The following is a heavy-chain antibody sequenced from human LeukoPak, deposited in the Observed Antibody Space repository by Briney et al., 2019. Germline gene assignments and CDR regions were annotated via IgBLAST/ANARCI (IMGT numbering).Heavy chain of an antibody. CDR2: IYYSGST. CDR1: GVSISSYY. V-gene: IGHV4-59*01. J-gene: IGHJ4*02. D-gene: IGHD3-22*01. Sequence: PSETLSLTCTVSGVSISSYYWSWIRQPPGKGLEWIGYIYYSGSTNYNPSLKSRVTISVDTSKNQFSLKLSSVTAADTAVYYCARDPTMSGRFDYWGQGTLVTVSS. CDR3: ARDPTMSGRFDY.